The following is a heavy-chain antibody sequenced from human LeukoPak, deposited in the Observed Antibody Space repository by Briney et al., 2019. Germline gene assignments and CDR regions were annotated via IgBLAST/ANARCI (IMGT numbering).Heavy chain of an antibody. Sequence: GGSLRLSCAASGFTFGSYGMHWVRQAPGKGLEWVAVIWYDGSNKYYADSVKGRFTISRDNSKNTLYLQMNSLRAEDTAVYYCARMQWLVPGAFDIWGQGTMVTVSS. D-gene: IGHD6-19*01. CDR3: ARMQWLVPGAFDI. CDR1: GFTFGSYG. J-gene: IGHJ3*02. V-gene: IGHV3-33*01. CDR2: IWYDGSNK.